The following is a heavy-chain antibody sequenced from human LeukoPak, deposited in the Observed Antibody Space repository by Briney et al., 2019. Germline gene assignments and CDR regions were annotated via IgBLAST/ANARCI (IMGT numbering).Heavy chain of an antibody. V-gene: IGHV3-23*01. D-gene: IGHD1-26*01. CDR2: ISGSGGST. Sequence: GGSLRLSCAASGLTFSSYARSWVRQALGKRLDWLSSISGSGGSTYYPDSVQGRFILSRDNSTYTLSLQMHSLRAEHTAAYYCAKKWELSYWGQGTLVTVPS. CDR1: GLTFSSYA. J-gene: IGHJ4*02. CDR3: AKKWELSY.